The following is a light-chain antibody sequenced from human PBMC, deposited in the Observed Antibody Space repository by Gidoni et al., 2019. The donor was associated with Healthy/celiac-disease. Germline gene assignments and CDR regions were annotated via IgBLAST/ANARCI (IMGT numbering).Light chain of an antibody. CDR2: GNS. J-gene: IGLJ2*01. V-gene: IGLV1-40*01. Sequence: QSVLTQPPSVSGAPGQRVTISCTGSSSNIGAGYDVHWYQQLPGTAPKLLIYGNSNRPSGVPDRFSGSKSGTSASLASTGLQAEDEADYYCQSYDSSLSGSVFGGRTKLTVL. CDR3: QSYDSSLSGSV. CDR1: SSNIGAGYD.